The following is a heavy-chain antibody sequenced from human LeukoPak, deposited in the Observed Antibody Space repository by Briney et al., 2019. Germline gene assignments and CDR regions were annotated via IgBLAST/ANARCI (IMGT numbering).Heavy chain of an antibody. CDR1: GFTFSSYA. Sequence: GGSLRLCCAASGFTFSSYAMHWVRQAPGKGLEYVSAISSNGGSTYYANSVKGRFTISRDNSKNTLYLQMGSLRAEDMAVYYCARFDYGDYGALDYWGQGTLVTVSS. D-gene: IGHD4-17*01. J-gene: IGHJ4*02. CDR3: ARFDYGDYGALDY. CDR2: ISSNGGST. V-gene: IGHV3-64*01.